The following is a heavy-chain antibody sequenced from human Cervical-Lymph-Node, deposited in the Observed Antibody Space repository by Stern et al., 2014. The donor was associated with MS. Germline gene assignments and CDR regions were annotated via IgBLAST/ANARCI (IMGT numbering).Heavy chain of an antibody. J-gene: IGHJ4*02. CDR2: IWFDGTTK. CDR1: GFTFNAYG. CDR3: ARGLYSFDY. V-gene: IGHV3-33*01. Sequence: VQLVESGGGVVQPGASLRLSCAASGFTFNAYGMHWVRQAPGKGLEWVAVIWFDGTTKYYADSVKGRFTISRDKSKNPLYLQLNSLRAEDPAVFYCARGLYSFDYWGRGTLVTVSS.